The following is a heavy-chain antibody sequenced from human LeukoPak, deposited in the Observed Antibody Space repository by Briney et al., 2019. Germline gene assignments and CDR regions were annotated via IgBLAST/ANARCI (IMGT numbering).Heavy chain of an antibody. J-gene: IGHJ4*02. CDR2: ISVSGFST. CDR3: AKGSNSFDY. Sequence: GGTLRLSCAASGFTFSIYAMNWVRQAPGKGLEWVSVISVSGFSTYYADSVKGRFTISRDNSKNTLYLQMNRLRAEDTAVYYCAKGSNSFDYWGQGTMVTVSS. CDR1: GFTFSIYA. V-gene: IGHV3-23*01.